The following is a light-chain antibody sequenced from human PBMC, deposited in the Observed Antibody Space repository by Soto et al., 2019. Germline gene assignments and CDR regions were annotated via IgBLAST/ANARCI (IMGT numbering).Light chain of an antibody. Sequence: QSVLTQPPSASGTPGDRFTISCSGSSSNIGSNTVNLYQQLPGTAPKLLIYSNNQRPSGVPDRFSGSKSGTSASLAISGLQSEDAADYHCAVWHDSPNGHVFGTGTKVTV. CDR3: AVWHDSPNGHV. J-gene: IGLJ1*01. CDR2: SNN. V-gene: IGLV1-44*01. CDR1: SSNIGSNT.